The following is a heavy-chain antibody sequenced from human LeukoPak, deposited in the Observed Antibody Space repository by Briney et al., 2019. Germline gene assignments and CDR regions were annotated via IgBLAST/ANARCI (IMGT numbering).Heavy chain of an antibody. Sequence: SETLSLTCAVYGGSFSGYYWSWIRQPPGKGLEWIGEINHSGSTNYNPSLKSRVTMSVDTSKNQFSLKLSSVTAADTAVYYCASRKTGYSLYWGQGTLVTVSS. J-gene: IGHJ4*02. D-gene: IGHD3-9*01. V-gene: IGHV4-34*01. CDR1: GGSFSGYY. CDR3: ASRKTGYSLY. CDR2: INHSGST.